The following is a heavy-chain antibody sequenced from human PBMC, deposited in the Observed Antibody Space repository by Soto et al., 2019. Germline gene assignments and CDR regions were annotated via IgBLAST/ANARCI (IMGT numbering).Heavy chain of an antibody. Sequence: SETLSLTCTVSGGSISSYYWSWIRQPPGKGLEWIGYIYYSGSTNYNPSLKSRVTISVDTSKNQFSLKLNSVTAPDTAVYYCARDLWGYCGTDCYPLDVWGQGTTVTVSS. J-gene: IGHJ6*02. D-gene: IGHD2-21*02. CDR2: IYYSGST. CDR3: ARDLWGYCGTDCYPLDV. V-gene: IGHV4-59*01. CDR1: GGSISSYY.